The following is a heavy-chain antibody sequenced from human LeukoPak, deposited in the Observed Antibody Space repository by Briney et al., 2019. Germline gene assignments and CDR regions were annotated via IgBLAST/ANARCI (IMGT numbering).Heavy chain of an antibody. CDR1: GFTFSDHY. V-gene: IGHV3-23*01. D-gene: IGHD3-22*01. J-gene: IGHJ4*02. Sequence: GGSLRLSCAASGFTFSDHYMDWVRQAPGKGLEWVSAISGDGGRTYYADSVKGRFTISRDNSKNTLYLQMNSLRAEGTATYYCAKGHGDASGYYYFDSWGQGTLVTVSS. CDR3: AKGHGDASGYYYFDS. CDR2: ISGDGGRT.